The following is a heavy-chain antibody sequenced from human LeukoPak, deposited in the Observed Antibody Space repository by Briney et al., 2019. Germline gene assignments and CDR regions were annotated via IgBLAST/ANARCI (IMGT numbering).Heavy chain of an antibody. V-gene: IGHV4-30-2*01. CDR2: IYHSGST. J-gene: IGHJ5*02. Sequence: PSETLSLTCAVSGGSISSGGYSWSWIRQPPGKGLEWIGYIYHSGSTYYNPSLKSRVTISVDRSKNQFSLKLSPVTAADTAVYYRARASRGGSCPWGQGTLVTVSS. D-gene: IGHD2-15*01. CDR3: ARASRGGSCP. CDR1: GGSISSGGYS.